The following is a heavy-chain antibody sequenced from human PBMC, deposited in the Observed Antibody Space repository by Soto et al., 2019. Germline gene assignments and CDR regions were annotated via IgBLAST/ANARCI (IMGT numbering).Heavy chain of an antibody. J-gene: IGHJ6*02. CDR2: IIPILNSP. Sequence: ASVKVSCKASGGTFGSYAITWVRRAPGQGLEWLGVIIPILNSPAYAQKFQARVVITADEITNTAYMELNSLRFDDTAVYYCAREAPYCTSATCPKFYDMDVWGQGTTVTVSS. V-gene: IGHV1-69*13. CDR3: AREAPYCTSATCPKFYDMDV. CDR1: GGTFGSYA. D-gene: IGHD2-21*01.